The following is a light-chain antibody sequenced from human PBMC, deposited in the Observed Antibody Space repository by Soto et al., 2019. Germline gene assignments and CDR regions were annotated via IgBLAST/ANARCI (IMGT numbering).Light chain of an antibody. J-gene: IGKJ1*01. Sequence: DIQLTQSPPTLSASVGDRVTITCRASQSISYYLAWYQQMPGKAPKLLIYGASSLQSGVPSRFSGSGSGTEFTLTISSLQPDDFATYFCQHHNSYSQTFGQGTQVEIK. CDR1: QSISYY. CDR2: GAS. V-gene: IGKV1-5*01. CDR3: QHHNSYSQT.